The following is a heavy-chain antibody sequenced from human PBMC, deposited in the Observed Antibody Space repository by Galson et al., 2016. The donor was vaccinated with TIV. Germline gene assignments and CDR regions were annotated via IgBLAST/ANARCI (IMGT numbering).Heavy chain of an antibody. V-gene: IGHV6-1*01. D-gene: IGHD3-16*01. CDR3: ARATPSVVGIIMTLDS. J-gene: IGHJ4*02. CDR1: GDSVSSNSAA. CDR2: TFYRSKWYN. Sequence: CAISGDSVSSNSAAWNWLRQSPSRGLEWLGRTFYRSKWYNDYAPTVKSRITINPDTSKNQFSLQLNSVTPEDTAVYYCARATPSVVGIIMTLDSWGQGTLVTVSS.